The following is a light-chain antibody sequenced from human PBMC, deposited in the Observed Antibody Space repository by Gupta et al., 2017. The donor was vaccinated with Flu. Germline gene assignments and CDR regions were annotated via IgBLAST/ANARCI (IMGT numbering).Light chain of an antibody. CDR1: NIGSKS. V-gene: IGLV3-21*02. Sequence: SYVLTQPPSVSVAPGQTARITCGGNNIGSKSVHWYQQKPGQAPVLVVYDDSARPSGIPERFSGSNSGNTATLTISRVEAGDEADFYCQVRDSSSDHQRVFGGGTKLTVL. J-gene: IGLJ3*02. CDR3: QVRDSSSDHQRV. CDR2: DDS.